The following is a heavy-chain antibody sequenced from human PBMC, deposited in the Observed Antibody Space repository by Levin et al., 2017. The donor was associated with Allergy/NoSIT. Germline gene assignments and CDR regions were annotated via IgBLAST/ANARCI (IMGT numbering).Heavy chain of an antibody. CDR1: GYSFSGYY. CDR3: ARAISLVRGVYYWYFDL. J-gene: IGHJ2*01. CDR2: IDPSDSYT. V-gene: IGHV5-10-1*01. Sequence: PGGSLRLSCKGSGYSFSGYYISWVRQMPGKGLEWMGRIDPSDSYTNYSPSFQGHVSISPDKSISTVYLQWRSLKASDTAIYYCARAISLVRGVYYWYFDLWGRGTLVTVSS. D-gene: IGHD3-10*01.